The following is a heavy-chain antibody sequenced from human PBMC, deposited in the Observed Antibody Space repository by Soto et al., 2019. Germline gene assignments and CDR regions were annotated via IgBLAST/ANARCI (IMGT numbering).Heavy chain of an antibody. D-gene: IGHD2-15*01. CDR1: GGSISSSSYY. Sequence: SETLSLTCTVSGGSISSSSYYWGWIRQPPGKGLEWIGSIYYSGSTYYNPSLKSRVTISVDTSKNQFSLKLSSVTAADTAVYYCARRQIVSYYFEYWGQGTLVTVSS. CDR3: ARRQIVSYYFEY. V-gene: IGHV4-39*01. J-gene: IGHJ4*02. CDR2: IYYSGST.